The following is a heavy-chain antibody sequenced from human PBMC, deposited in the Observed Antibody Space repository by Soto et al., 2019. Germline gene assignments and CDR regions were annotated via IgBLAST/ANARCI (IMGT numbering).Heavy chain of an antibody. Sequence: SETLSLTCTVSGGSIDNYEYYWTWIRQPPGKGLEWVGYIYYSGRTNYNPSLNSRLTISLDTSKNQFSLRLASVSAADTAMYYCARDRSNSPDYFDFWGQGTLVTVSS. CDR2: IYYSGRT. D-gene: IGHD6-6*01. CDR1: GGSIDNYEYY. V-gene: IGHV4-30-4*01. CDR3: ARDRSNSPDYFDF. J-gene: IGHJ4*02.